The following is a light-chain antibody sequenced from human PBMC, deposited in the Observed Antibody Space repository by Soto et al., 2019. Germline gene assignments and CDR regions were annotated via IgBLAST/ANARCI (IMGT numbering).Light chain of an antibody. Sequence: EILLTQSPATLSLSPGERATLSCRASQSVNNFLAWYQQKPGQAPRLLLFDASYRATGIPGRFSGSGSWTDFTLTISSLEPEDLAVYYCQQRSSWPATFGPGTKVDIK. V-gene: IGKV3-11*01. CDR3: QQRSSWPAT. CDR2: DAS. J-gene: IGKJ3*01. CDR1: QSVNNF.